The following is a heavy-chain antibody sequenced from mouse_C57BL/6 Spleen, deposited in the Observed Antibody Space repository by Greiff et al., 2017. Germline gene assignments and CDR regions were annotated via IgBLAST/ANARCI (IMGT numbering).Heavy chain of an antibody. D-gene: IGHD2-3*01. J-gene: IGHJ4*01. CDR3: TRTDGYYAMDY. CDR2: IDPETGGT. CDR1: GYTFTDYE. V-gene: IGHV1-15*01. Sequence: QVQLQQSGAELVRPGASVTLSCKASGYTFTDYEMHWVKQTPVHGLEWIGAIDPETGGTAYNQKFKGKAILTADKSFSTAYMELRSLTSEDSAVYYCTRTDGYYAMDYWGQGTSVTVSS.